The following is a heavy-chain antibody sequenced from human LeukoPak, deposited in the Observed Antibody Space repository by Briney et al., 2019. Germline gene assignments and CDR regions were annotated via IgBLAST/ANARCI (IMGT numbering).Heavy chain of an antibody. V-gene: IGHV1-69*05. CDR2: IIPIFGTA. CDR3: ARGPRVGAIFGVVIIGVWFDP. D-gene: IGHD3-3*01. J-gene: IGHJ5*02. CDR1: GGTFSSYA. Sequence: SVKVSCKASGGTFSSYAISWVRQAPGQGLEWMGEIIPIFGTANYAQKFQGRVTITTDESTSTAYMELSSLRSEDTAVYYCARGPRVGAIFGVVIIGVWFDPWGQETLVTVSS.